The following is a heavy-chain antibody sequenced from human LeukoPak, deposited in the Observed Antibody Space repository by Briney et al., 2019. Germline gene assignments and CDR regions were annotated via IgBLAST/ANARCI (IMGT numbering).Heavy chain of an antibody. CDR3: ARRAGAYSHTYDY. CDR1: GFTFSSYC. CDR2: IRYDGSNK. Sequence: QPGGSLRLSCAASGFTFSSYCMHWVRQAPGKGLEWVAFIRYDGSNKYYADSVKGRFTISRDNSKNTLYLQMNSLRAEDTAVYYCARRAGAYSHTYDYWGQGTLVTVSS. V-gene: IGHV3-30*02. D-gene: IGHD4/OR15-4a*01. J-gene: IGHJ4*02.